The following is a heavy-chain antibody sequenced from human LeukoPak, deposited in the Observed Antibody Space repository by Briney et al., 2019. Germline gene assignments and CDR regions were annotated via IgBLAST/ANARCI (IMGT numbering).Heavy chain of an antibody. J-gene: IGHJ3*02. D-gene: IGHD3-3*01. V-gene: IGHV5-51*01. Sequence: GESLKISCQGSGYSFTTYWIGWVRQLPGKGLEWMGIIYPGDSDTRYSPSFQGQVTISADKSISTAYLQWSSLKASDTAMYYCARHGDDFWSGYDSGDAFDIWGQGTMVTVSS. CDR3: ARHGDDFWSGYDSGDAFDI. CDR2: IYPGDSDT. CDR1: GYSFTTYW.